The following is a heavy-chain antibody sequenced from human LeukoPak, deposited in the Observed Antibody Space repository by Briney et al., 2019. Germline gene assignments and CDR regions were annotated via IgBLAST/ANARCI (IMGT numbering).Heavy chain of an antibody. Sequence: SETLSLTCAVSGGSISSGGYSWSWIRQPPGKGLEWIGYIYHSGSTYYNPSLKSRVTISVDRSKNQFSLKLSSVTAADTAVYYCARASLGYCTNGVCPTRVDPWGQGTLATVSS. CDR2: IYHSGST. CDR1: GGSISSGGYS. J-gene: IGHJ5*02. D-gene: IGHD2-8*01. V-gene: IGHV4-30-2*01. CDR3: ARASLGYCTNGVCPTRVDP.